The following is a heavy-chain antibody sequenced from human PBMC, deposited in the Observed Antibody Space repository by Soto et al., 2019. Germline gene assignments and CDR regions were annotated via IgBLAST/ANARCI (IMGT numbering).Heavy chain of an antibody. Sequence: AGGSLRLSCAASGFTFSNAWMNWVRQAPGKGLEWVGRIKSKTDGGTTDYAAPVKGRFTISRDDSKNTLYLQMNSLKTEDTAVYYCTTDTPVYSRSYLGWGQGTLVTVSS. CDR2: IKSKTDGGTT. J-gene: IGHJ4*02. D-gene: IGHD1-26*01. CDR3: TTDTPVYSRSYLG. CDR1: GFTFSNAW. V-gene: IGHV3-15*07.